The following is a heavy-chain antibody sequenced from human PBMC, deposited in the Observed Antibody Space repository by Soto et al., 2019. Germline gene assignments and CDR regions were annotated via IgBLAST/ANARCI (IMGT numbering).Heavy chain of an antibody. CDR1: GFTFSSYG. CDR2: ISYDGSNK. D-gene: IGHD3-22*01. CDR3: AKKGLYDSRCLGALHX. Sequence: GGSLRLSFAASGFTFSSYGMHWVRQAPGKGLEWVSVISYDGSNKYYADSVKGRFTISRDNSKNTLYLQMNSLIAEDTAVYYCAKKGLYDSRCLGALHXWGQGTLFTVS. V-gene: IGHV3-30*18. J-gene: IGHJ4*03.